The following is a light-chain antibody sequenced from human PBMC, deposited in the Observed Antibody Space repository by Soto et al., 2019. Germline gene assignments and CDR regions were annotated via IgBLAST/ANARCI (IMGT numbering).Light chain of an antibody. CDR2: DAS. V-gene: IGKV3-11*01. CDR3: QQRGNWPAVT. J-gene: IGKJ4*01. Sequence: EIVLTQSPATLSLSPGERATLSCRAGQSVRNYLAWYQQKPGQAPRLLIYDASKRATGIQARFSGSGSGTNFTLTISSLEPEDFAIYYCQQRGNWPAVTFGGGTKVEIK. CDR1: QSVRNY.